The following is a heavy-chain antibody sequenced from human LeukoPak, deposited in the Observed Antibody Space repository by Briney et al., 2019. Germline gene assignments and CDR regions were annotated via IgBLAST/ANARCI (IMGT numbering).Heavy chain of an antibody. Sequence: SETLSLTCTVSGYSISTGYYWDWIRQPPGKGLEWIGTFYRGGSTYYNPSLKSRVTMSVDTSKNQFSLKLSSVTAADTAVYYCARSGDLDYWGQGTLVTVSS. J-gene: IGHJ4*02. V-gene: IGHV4-38-2*02. D-gene: IGHD3-10*01. CDR2: FYRGGST. CDR3: ARSGDLDY. CDR1: GYSISTGYY.